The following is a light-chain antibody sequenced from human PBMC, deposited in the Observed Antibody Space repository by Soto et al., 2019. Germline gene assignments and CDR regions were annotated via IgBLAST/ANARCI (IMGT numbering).Light chain of an antibody. CDR1: QGISNE. CDR3: LQDYTYPWT. J-gene: IGKJ1*01. V-gene: IGKV1-6*01. Sequence: QMTQSPSSLSASVGDRVTITCRASQGISNELGWYQQRPGKAPKVLIYGASNLQSGVPSRFSGSASGTDFTLTISSLQPEDFATYYCLQDYTYPWTFGQGTKVDIK. CDR2: GAS.